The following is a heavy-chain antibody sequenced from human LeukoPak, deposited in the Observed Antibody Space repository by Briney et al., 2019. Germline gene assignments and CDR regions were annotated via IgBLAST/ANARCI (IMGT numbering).Heavy chain of an antibody. Sequence: GGSLILSCAVSGFTFSSYDFNWVRQAPGKGLEWVSYISTSGTAIHYADSVKGRFTISRDNAKNSLYLQMNSLRAEDTAVYYCARDPNVDGWPPDYWGQGTLVTVSS. D-gene: IGHD5-24*01. CDR2: ISTSGTAI. CDR1: GFTFSSYD. J-gene: IGHJ4*02. V-gene: IGHV3-48*03. CDR3: ARDPNVDGWPPDY.